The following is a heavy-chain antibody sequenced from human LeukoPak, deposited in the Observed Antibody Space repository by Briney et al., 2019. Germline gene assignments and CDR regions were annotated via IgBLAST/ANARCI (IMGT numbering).Heavy chain of an antibody. D-gene: IGHD3-22*01. CDR1: GFTFSTYW. CDR2: IKSDGST. Sequence: GGSLRLSCAASGFTFSTYWRHWVRQAPGKGLVWVSRIKSDGSTNYADSVKGRFTISRDNAKNTVSLQMNSLRPEDTGVYYCARAPSEIGGYYPEYFRHWGQGTLVTVSS. CDR3: ARAPSEIGGYYPEYFRH. J-gene: IGHJ1*01. V-gene: IGHV3-74*01.